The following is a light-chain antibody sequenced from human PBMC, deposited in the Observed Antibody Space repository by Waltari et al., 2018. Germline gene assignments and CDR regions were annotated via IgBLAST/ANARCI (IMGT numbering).Light chain of an antibody. J-gene: IGKJ2*01. V-gene: IGKV3-20*01. CDR2: GAS. Sequence: DIVLTQSPGTLSLSPGESASLSCRASQSVSSSYLAWYQQKPGQAPRLLVYGASTRATGIADRFSGSGSGTDFTLTISRMEPEDFAVYYCQQYGSSPLMYTFGQGTKLEIK. CDR3: QQYGSSPLMYT. CDR1: QSVSSSY.